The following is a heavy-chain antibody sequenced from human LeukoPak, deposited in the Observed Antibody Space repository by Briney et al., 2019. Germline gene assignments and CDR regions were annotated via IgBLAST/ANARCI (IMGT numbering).Heavy chain of an antibody. J-gene: IGHJ4*02. CDR2: ISSSSSYI. V-gene: IGHV3-21*01. Sequence: PGGSLRLSCAASGFTFSSYSMNWVRQAPGKGLEWVSSISSSSSYIYYADSVKGRFTISRDNSKNTLYLQMNSLRAEDTAVYYCARTRTKQRARDCSSTSCYTNGVGYYFDYWGQGTLVTVSS. CDR3: ARTRTKQRARDCSSTSCYTNGVGYYFDY. CDR1: GFTFSSYS. D-gene: IGHD2-2*02.